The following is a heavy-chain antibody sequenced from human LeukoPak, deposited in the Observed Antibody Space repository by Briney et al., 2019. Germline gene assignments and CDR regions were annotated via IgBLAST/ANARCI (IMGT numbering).Heavy chain of an antibody. J-gene: IGHJ6*02. CDR1: GDSVSSNSAA. D-gene: IGHD2-21*02. Sequence: SQTLSLTCAISGDSVSSNSAAWNWVRQSPSRGLEWLGRTYYRSRWYNEYAISVKSRITINPDTSKNQFSLLLNSVTPEDTAVYYCAGGDSSYYYGMDVWGQGTTVTVSS. CDR2: TYYRSRWYN. CDR3: AGGDSSYYYGMDV. V-gene: IGHV6-1*01.